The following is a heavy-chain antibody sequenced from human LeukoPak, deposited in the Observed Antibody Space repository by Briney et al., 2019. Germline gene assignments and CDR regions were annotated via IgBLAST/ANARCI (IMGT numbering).Heavy chain of an antibody. V-gene: IGHV4-59*01. Sequence: SETLSLTCTVSGGSTSSYYWSWIRQPPGKGLEWIGYIYYSGSANYNPSLKSRVTISVDTSKNQFSLKLSSVTAADTAVYYCARGKTQRDGYKLRGTLLDYWGQGTLVTVSS. CDR1: GGSTSSYY. CDR2: IYYSGSA. J-gene: IGHJ4*02. D-gene: IGHD5-24*01. CDR3: ARGKTQRDGYKLRGTLLDY.